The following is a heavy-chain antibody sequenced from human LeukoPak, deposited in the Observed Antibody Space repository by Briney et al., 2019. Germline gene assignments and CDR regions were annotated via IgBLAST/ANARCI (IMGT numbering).Heavy chain of an antibody. V-gene: IGHV3-74*01. Sequence: GGSLRLSCATSGVTFSSYWMHCVHQAPRKRLQWLSRLNSDRSSTSYADSVKGRFTISRSTAKNTRYLQMNSLRAEDTAVYYCARDGRAAAFDYWGQGTLVTVSS. J-gene: IGHJ4*02. D-gene: IGHD1-26*01. CDR3: ARDGRAAAFDY. CDR2: LNSDRSST. CDR1: GVTFSSYW.